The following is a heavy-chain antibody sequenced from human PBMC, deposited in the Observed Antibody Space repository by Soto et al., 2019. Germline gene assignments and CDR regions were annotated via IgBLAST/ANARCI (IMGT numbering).Heavy chain of an antibody. J-gene: IGHJ5*02. Sequence: EVQLVESGGGWVQPGGSLRLSCAASGFSVSSNYMTWVRQAPGKGLEWVSVIYSDGTTYYTESVKGYFTISRDNSKNAVYLQMNNLRAEDTAVYYCARDRSDILTGPIDHWGQGTLVTVSS. V-gene: IGHV3-66*01. CDR2: IYSDGTT. CDR3: ARDRSDILTGPIDH. D-gene: IGHD3-9*01. CDR1: GFSVSSNY.